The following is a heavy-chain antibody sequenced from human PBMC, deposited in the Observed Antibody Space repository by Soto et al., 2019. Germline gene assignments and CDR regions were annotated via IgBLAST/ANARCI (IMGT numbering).Heavy chain of an antibody. D-gene: IGHD3-9*01. CDR1: GGSIRSYY. CDR3: ARGLPSSYDILTVWRIGNAFDI. Sequence: ASETLSLTCTVSGGSIRSYYWSWIRQSPGKGLEWIGYIYYNGNTNYNPSLKSRVTISVDTSKNQFSLKMSSVTAADTAVYYCARGLPSSYDILTVWRIGNAFDIWGQGTKVTVSS. CDR2: IYYNGNT. V-gene: IGHV4-59*01. J-gene: IGHJ3*02.